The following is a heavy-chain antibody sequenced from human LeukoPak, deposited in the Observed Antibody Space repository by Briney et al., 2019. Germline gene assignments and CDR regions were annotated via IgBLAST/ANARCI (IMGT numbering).Heavy chain of an antibody. CDR3: ARGGNGAVADAEYFQH. J-gene: IGHJ1*01. CDR1: GYTFTGYY. Sequence: ASVKVSCKASGYTFTGYYMHWVRQAPGQGLEWMGWINPNSGGTNYAQKFQGRVTMTRDMSTSAVYMELSSLRSEDTAVYYCARGGNGAVADAEYFQHWGQGTLVTVSS. D-gene: IGHD6-19*01. CDR2: INPNSGGT. V-gene: IGHV1-2*02.